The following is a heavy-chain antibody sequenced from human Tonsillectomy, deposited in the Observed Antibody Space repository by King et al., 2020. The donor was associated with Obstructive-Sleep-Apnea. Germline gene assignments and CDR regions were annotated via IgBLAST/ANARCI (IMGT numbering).Heavy chain of an antibody. V-gene: IGHV3-48*04. CDR2: VSRRSEAI. D-gene: IGHD3-9*01. Sequence: VQLVESGGGWVQPGGSLRLSCVASGFTLRAFSMNWVRQTPGKGLEWVSYVSRRSEAIHYTDSVRGRFAIFRDDAKNSVYLQMNRLRAEDSGVYYCARDPMTRGLTWYGFDYWGQGILVTVSS. CDR1: GFTLRAFS. CDR3: ARDPMTRGLTWYGFDY. J-gene: IGHJ4*02.